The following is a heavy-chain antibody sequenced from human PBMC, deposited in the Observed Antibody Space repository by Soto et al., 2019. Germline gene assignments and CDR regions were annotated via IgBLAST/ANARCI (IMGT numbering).Heavy chain of an antibody. J-gene: IGHJ4*02. CDR3: ARDDEGGSDCDLGY. Sequence: QVQLVESGGGVVQPGRSLRLSCAVSGFIFSSHAMHWVRQAPGKGLEWVALIYSDGNNKYYADSVKGRFTTSRDNSKNTMYLQMKSLRVEDTAVYYCARDDEGGSDCDLGYWGQGALVTVSS. CDR1: GFIFSSHA. D-gene: IGHD1-26*01. V-gene: IGHV3-30-3*01. CDR2: IYSDGNNK.